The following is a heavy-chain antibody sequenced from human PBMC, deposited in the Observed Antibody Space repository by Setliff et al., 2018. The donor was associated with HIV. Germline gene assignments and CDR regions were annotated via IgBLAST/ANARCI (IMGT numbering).Heavy chain of an antibody. V-gene: IGHV1-18*01. CDR3: ARRADWFDL. CDR1: GYTFTSYD. CDR2: MSDYNDNT. Sequence: ASVKVSCKTSGYTFTSYDINWVRQATGQELEWVGWMSDYNDNTESAQKFQGRVTMTKDTSTSTAYMELRSLRYDDTAVYYCARRADWFDLWGQGTLVTVSS. J-gene: IGHJ5*02.